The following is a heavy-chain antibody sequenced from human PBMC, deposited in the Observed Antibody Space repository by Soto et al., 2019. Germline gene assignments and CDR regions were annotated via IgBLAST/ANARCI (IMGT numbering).Heavy chain of an antibody. CDR2: IYYSGRT. CDR1: GGSISSGDYY. Sequence: QVQLQESGPGLVKPSQTLSLTCTVSGGSISSGDYYWSWIRQPPGKGLEWIGYIYYSGRTYYNPSLKSRXTXSXXTSKNQFSLKLSSVTAADTAVYYCARATLNDAFDIWGQGTMVTVSS. CDR3: ARATLNDAFDI. J-gene: IGHJ3*02. V-gene: IGHV4-30-4*01.